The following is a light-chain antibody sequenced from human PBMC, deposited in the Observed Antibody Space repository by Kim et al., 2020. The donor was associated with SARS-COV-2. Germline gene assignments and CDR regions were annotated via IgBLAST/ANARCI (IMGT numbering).Light chain of an antibody. CDR1: QSVSSSY. J-gene: IGKJ4*01. Sequence: EIVLTQSPGTLSLSPGERATLSCRASQSVSSSYLAWYQQKPGQAPRILIYGASSRATGSPDRFSGSGSGTDFTLTISRLEPEDFAVYYCQQYGSSPLLTFGGGTKVDIK. V-gene: IGKV3-20*01. CDR2: GAS. CDR3: QQYGSSPLLT.